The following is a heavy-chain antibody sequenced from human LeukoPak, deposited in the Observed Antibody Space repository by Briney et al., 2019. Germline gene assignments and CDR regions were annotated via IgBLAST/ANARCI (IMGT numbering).Heavy chain of an antibody. Sequence: PGRSLRLSCAASGFTFSSYGMHWVRQAPGKGLEWVAVIWYDGSNKYYADSVKGRFTISRVNSKNTLYLQMNSLRAEDTAVYYCAREGIAVAGTNHDAFDIWGQGTMVTVSS. CDR1: GFTFSSYG. V-gene: IGHV3-33*01. J-gene: IGHJ3*02. CDR3: AREGIAVAGTNHDAFDI. CDR2: IWYDGSNK. D-gene: IGHD6-19*01.